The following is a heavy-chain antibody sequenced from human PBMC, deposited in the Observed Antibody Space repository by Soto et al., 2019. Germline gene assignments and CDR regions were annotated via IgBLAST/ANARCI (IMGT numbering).Heavy chain of an antibody. Sequence: PSETLSLTCVVYGASFSYYYWSWIRQPPGKGLEWIGEINHSGSTNYNQSLKSRVTISVDTSKNPFSLKLSSVTAADTAVYYCARGGYGGNSELRHLDYWGQGTLVTVSS. V-gene: IGHV4-34*01. CDR2: INHSGST. CDR1: GASFSYYY. CDR3: ARGGYGGNSELRHLDY. D-gene: IGHD2-21*02. J-gene: IGHJ4*02.